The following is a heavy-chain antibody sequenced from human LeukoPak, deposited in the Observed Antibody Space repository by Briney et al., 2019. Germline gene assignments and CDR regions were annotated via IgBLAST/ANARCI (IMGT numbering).Heavy chain of an antibody. CDR2: ISYDGSNK. J-gene: IGHJ3*02. V-gene: IGHV3-30*18. Sequence: GGSLRLSCAASGFTFSSYGMHWVRQAPGKGLEWVVVISYDGSNKYYADSVRGRFTISRDNSKNTLYLQMNSLRAEDTAVYYCAKDRDYRVRARADAFDIWGQGTMVTVSS. CDR1: GFTFSSYG. D-gene: IGHD4-11*01. CDR3: AKDRDYRVRARADAFDI.